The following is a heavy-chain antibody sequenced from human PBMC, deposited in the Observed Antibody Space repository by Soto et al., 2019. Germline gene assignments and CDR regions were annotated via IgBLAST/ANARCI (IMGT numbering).Heavy chain of an antibody. CDR3: ARDNSPDSPYYYYMDV. CDR2: INPNSGGT. J-gene: IGHJ6*03. V-gene: IGHV1-2*04. D-gene: IGHD4-4*01. Sequence: ASVKVSCKASGYTFTGYYMHWVRQAPGQGLEWMGWINPNSGGTNYAQKFQGWVTMTRDTSISTAYMELSRLRSDDTAVYYCARDNSPDSPYYYYMDVWGKGTTVTVSS. CDR1: GYTFTGYY.